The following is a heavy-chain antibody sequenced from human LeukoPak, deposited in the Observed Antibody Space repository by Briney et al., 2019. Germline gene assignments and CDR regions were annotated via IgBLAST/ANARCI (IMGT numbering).Heavy chain of an antibody. J-gene: IGHJ5*02. CDR3: ARDPTFYCSSTSCYLGHNWFDP. D-gene: IGHD2-2*01. CDR1: GGTFSSYT. Sequence: GASVKVSCKASGGTFSSYTVSWVRQAPGQGLEWMGRIIPILGIANYAQKFQGRVTITADKSTSTAYMELSSLRSEDTAVYYCARDPTFYCSSTSCYLGHNWFDPWGQGTLVTVSS. V-gene: IGHV1-69*04. CDR2: IIPILGIA.